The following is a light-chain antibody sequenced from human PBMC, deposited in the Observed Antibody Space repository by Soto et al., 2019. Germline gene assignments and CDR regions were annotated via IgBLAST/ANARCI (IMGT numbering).Light chain of an antibody. Sequence: QSALTQPASVSGSPGQSITISCTGTRSDVGGYNYVSWYQQHPGKAPKLMIYDVSNRPSGVFNRFSGSKSGNTASLTISGLQAEDEADYYCSSYTSSSTRVFGTGTKLTVL. V-gene: IGLV2-14*01. CDR1: RSDVGGYNY. J-gene: IGLJ1*01. CDR3: SSYTSSSTRV. CDR2: DVS.